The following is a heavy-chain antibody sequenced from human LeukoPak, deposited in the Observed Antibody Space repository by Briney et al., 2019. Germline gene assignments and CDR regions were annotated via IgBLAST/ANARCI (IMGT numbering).Heavy chain of an antibody. CDR1: GFTLSSYW. CDR3: ARAPYSSSWYVGY. Sequence: GGSLRLSCAASGFTLSSYWMDWVRQAPGKGLVWVSRINSDGSSISYADSVKGRFTISRDDAKNTLYLQMNSLRAEDTAVYYCARAPYSSSWYVGYWGQGTLVTVSS. J-gene: IGHJ4*02. CDR2: INSDGSSI. D-gene: IGHD6-13*01. V-gene: IGHV3-74*01.